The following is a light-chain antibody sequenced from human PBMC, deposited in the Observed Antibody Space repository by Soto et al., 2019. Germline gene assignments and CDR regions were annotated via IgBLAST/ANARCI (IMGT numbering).Light chain of an antibody. V-gene: IGKV1-27*01. Sequence: DIEMTQSPSSLSASVGDRVTITCRASQGISNFLAWYQHKPGKVPKLLIYAASTLQSGVPSRFSGSGSGTDFTITISSLQPADVATYYCQKYRSAPSLTFGGGTKVEIK. CDR2: AAS. CDR1: QGISNF. J-gene: IGKJ4*01. CDR3: QKYRSAPSLT.